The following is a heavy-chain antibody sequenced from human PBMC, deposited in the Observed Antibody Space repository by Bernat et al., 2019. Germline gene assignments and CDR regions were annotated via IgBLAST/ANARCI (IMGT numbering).Heavy chain of an antibody. CDR2: IYYSGST. D-gene: IGHD2-8*02. CDR3: ARQRTTGSSGFDY. Sequence: QVQLQESGPGLVKPSETLSLTCTVSGGSISGYYWSWIRQPPGKGLEWFAYIYYSGSTNYNPSLKSRVTISVDTSKNQFSLKLSPVTAADTAVYYCARQRTTGSSGFDYWGQGTLVTVSS. V-gene: IGHV4-59*08. CDR1: GGSISGYY. J-gene: IGHJ4*02.